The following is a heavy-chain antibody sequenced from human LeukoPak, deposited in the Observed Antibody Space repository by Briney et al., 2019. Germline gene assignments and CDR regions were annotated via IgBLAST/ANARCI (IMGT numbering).Heavy chain of an antibody. CDR3: ARVIDYGDYGFDY. CDR1: GFTFSNVW. Sequence: PGGSLRLSCAASGFTFSNVWMSWVRQAPGKGLEWVSAISGSGGSTYYADSVKGRFTISRDNSKNTLYLQMNSLRAEDTAVYYCARVIDYGDYGFDYWGQGTLVTVSS. J-gene: IGHJ4*02. V-gene: IGHV3-23*01. CDR2: ISGSGGST. D-gene: IGHD4-17*01.